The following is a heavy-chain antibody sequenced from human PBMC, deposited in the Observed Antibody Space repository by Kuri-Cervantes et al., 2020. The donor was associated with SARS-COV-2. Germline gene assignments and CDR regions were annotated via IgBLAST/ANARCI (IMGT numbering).Heavy chain of an antibody. CDR3: ARDSYYDSPGH. D-gene: IGHD3-22*01. CDR2: ISSSSSYI. Sequence: GESLKISCAASGFTFSSYSMNWVRQAPGKGLGWVSSISSSSSYIYYADSVKGRFTISRDNAKNSLYLQMNSLRAEDTAVYYCARDSYYDSPGHWGQGTLVTVSS. CDR1: GFTFSSYS. J-gene: IGHJ4*02. V-gene: IGHV3-21*01.